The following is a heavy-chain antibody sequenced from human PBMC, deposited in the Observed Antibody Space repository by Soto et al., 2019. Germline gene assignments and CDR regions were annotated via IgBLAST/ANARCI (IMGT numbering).Heavy chain of an antibody. CDR3: AREGGVWGSFRYFDY. CDR2: ISPYNGNT. V-gene: IGHV1-18*04. J-gene: IGHJ4*02. Sequence: QVQLVQSGVEVQKPGASVKVSCKASGYTFTSYVINWLRQAPGQGLEWMGWISPYNGNTNYGQKLQGRVTMTTDTSTSIAYRELRSLRSDDTAVYYCAREGGVWGSFRYFDYWGQGTLVTGSS. CDR1: GYTFTSYV. D-gene: IGHD3-16*02.